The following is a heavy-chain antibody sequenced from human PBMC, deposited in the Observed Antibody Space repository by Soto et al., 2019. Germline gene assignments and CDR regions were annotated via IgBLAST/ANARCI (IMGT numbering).Heavy chain of an antibody. V-gene: IGHV3-23*01. D-gene: IGHD7-27*01. J-gene: IGHJ2*01. Sequence: EVQLLESGGGLVQPGGSLGLSFAASGFPLSNFVLSWVGRAPGKGLEWVLAIGGTSGSTYYADSVKGRFTIPRDNSKNTLSLQMNSLRAEDTAVYYCAKRRGDGYFDLWGRGTLVTVSS. CDR3: AKRRGDGYFDL. CDR1: GFPLSNFV. CDR2: IGGTSGST.